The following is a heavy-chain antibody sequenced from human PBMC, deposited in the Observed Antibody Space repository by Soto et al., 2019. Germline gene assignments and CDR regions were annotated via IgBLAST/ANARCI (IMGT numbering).Heavy chain of an antibody. V-gene: IGHV4-30-4*01. Sequence: PSETLSLTCTVSGGSISSYYWSWIRQPPGKGLEWIGYIYYSGSTYYNPSLKSRVTISVDTSKNQFSLKLSSVTAADTAVYYCARDRDQYGDPNWYFDLWGRGTLVTVSS. CDR3: ARDRDQYGDPNWYFDL. CDR2: IYYSGST. CDR1: GGSISSYY. D-gene: IGHD4-17*01. J-gene: IGHJ2*01.